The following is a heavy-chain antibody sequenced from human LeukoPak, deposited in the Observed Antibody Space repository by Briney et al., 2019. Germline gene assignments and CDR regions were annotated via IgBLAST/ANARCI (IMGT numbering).Heavy chain of an antibody. Sequence: GASVKVSCKASGYTFTGYYMHWVRQAPGQGLEWMGWINPNSGGTNYAQKFQGRVTMTRDTSISTAYMELSRLRSDDTAVYYCARDLYYYGSGSYYFDYWGQGTLVTVSS. CDR1: GYTFTGYY. V-gene: IGHV1-2*02. J-gene: IGHJ4*02. CDR3: ARDLYYYGSGSYYFDY. D-gene: IGHD3-10*01. CDR2: INPNSGGT.